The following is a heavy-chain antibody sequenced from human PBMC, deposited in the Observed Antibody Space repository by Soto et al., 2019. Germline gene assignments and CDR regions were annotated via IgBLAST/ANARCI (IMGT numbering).Heavy chain of an antibody. CDR3: ARGDYHDISGPFSDAFDI. V-gene: IGHV6-1*01. CDR2: TCYRSKWYS. D-gene: IGHD3-22*01. CDR1: GDIVSSNNAA. Sequence: SQTLSLTCAISGDIVSSNNAAWTWIRQSPSRGLEWLGRTCYRSKWYSDHTVSVKSRITINPDTPKNQFSLQLNSVTPEDTAVYYCARGDYHDISGPFSDAFDIWGQGTTVTVSS. J-gene: IGHJ3*02.